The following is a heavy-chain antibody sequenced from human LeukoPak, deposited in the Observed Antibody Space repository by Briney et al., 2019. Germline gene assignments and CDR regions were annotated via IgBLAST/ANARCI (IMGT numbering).Heavy chain of an antibody. CDR1: GFTFSTYA. CDR2: ISGRDGST. D-gene: IGHD1-26*01. CDR3: AKDPRFSGSYFPYYFDY. J-gene: IGHJ4*02. Sequence: GGSLRLSCAASGFTFSTYAMSWVRQAPGKGLEWVSAISGRDGSTYYAYSVKGRFTISRDNSKNTLYLQMNSLRAEDTAVYYCAKDPRFSGSYFPYYFDYWGQGTLVTVSS. V-gene: IGHV3-23*01.